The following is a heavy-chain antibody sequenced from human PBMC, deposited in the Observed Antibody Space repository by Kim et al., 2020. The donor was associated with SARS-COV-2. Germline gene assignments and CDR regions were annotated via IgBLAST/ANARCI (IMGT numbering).Heavy chain of an antibody. CDR1: GGSFSGYY. V-gene: IGHV4-34*01. CDR3: ARAPLGYCSSTSCPSTNYFDY. Sequence: SETLSLTCAVYGGSFSGYYWSWIRQPPGKGLEWIGEINHSGSTNYNPSLKSRVTISVDTSKNQFSLKLSSVTAADTAVYYCARAPLGYCSSTSCPSTNYFDYWGQGTLVTVSS. J-gene: IGHJ4*02. D-gene: IGHD2-2*01. CDR2: INHSGST.